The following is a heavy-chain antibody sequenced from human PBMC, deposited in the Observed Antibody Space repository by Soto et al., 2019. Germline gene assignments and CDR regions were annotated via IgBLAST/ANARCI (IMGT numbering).Heavy chain of an antibody. CDR1: GFTFSSYA. J-gene: IGHJ6*02. V-gene: IGHV3-30-3*01. CDR2: ISYDGSNK. CDR3: AREEAYDYYYYGMDV. Sequence: GGSLRLSCAASGFTFSSYAMHWVRQAPGKGLEWVAVISYDGSNKYYADSVKGRFTISRDNSKNTLYLQMNSLRAEDTAVYYCAREEAYDYYYYGMDVWGQGTTVTVSS.